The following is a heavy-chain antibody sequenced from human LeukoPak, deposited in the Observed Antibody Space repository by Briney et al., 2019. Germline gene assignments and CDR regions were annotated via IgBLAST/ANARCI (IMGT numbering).Heavy chain of an antibody. Sequence: PGGSLGLSCAASGFTFNNYNMNWVRQAPGKGLEWVSYISSSGDTIYYADSVKGRFTISKDNAKNSLYLQMNSLRAEDTAVYYCARRGSSRNWFDPWGQGTLVTVSS. CDR1: GFTFNNYN. V-gene: IGHV3-48*04. CDR2: ISSSGDTI. D-gene: IGHD6-13*01. J-gene: IGHJ5*02. CDR3: ARRGSSRNWFDP.